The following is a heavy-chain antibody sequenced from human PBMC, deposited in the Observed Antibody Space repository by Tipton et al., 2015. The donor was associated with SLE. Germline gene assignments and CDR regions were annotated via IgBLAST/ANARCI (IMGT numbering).Heavy chain of an antibody. CDR3: AKGTLGPGGFWSGYYYFDY. V-gene: IGHV3-23*01. Sequence: SLRLSCAASGFTFSSYAMSWVRQAPGKGLEWVSAISGSGGSTYYADSVKGRFTISRDNSKNTLYLQMNSLRAEDTAVYYCAKGTLGPGGFWSGYYYFDYWGQGTLVTVSS. CDR1: GFTFSSYA. CDR2: ISGSGGST. D-gene: IGHD3-3*01. J-gene: IGHJ4*02.